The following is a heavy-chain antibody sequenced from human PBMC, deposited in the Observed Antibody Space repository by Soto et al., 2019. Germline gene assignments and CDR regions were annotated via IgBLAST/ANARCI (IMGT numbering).Heavy chain of an antibody. CDR2: IYYSGST. D-gene: IGHD4-17*01. V-gene: IGHV4-31*03. Sequence: SETLSLTCTVSGGSISSGGYYWSWIRQHPGKCLEWIGYIYYSGSTYYNPSLKSRVTTSVDTSKNQFSLKLSSVTAADTAVYYCARESDYGDTVFDYWGQGTLVTVSS. J-gene: IGHJ4*02. CDR3: ARESDYGDTVFDY. CDR1: GGSISSGGYY.